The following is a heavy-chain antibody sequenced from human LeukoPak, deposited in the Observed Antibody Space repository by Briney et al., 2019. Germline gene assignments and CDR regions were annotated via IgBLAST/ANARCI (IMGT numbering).Heavy chain of an antibody. J-gene: IGHJ4*02. V-gene: IGHV1-69*06. CDR3: ARRDNYDFWSGYSFDY. D-gene: IGHD3-3*01. CDR1: GGTFSSYA. CDR2: IIPIFGTA. Sequence: SVKVSCKASGGTFSSYAISWVRQAPGQGLEWMGGIIPIFGTANYAQKFQGRVTITADTSPSTASMELSSLRSEDTAVYYCARRDNYDFWSGYSFDYWGQGTLVTVSS.